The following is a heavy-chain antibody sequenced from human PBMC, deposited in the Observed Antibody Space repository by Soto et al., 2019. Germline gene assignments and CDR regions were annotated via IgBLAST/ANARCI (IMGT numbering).Heavy chain of an antibody. CDR2: ISAYNGNT. J-gene: IGHJ6*03. CDR3: ARSGLHFGELSFATYYYYYMDV. Sequence: ASVKVSCKASGYTFTSYGISWVRQAPGQGLEWMGWISAYNGNTNYAQKLQGRVTMTTDTSTSTAYMELRSLRSDDTAVYYCARSGLHFGELSFATYYYYYMDVWGKGTTVTVSS. V-gene: IGHV1-18*01. D-gene: IGHD3-16*02. CDR1: GYTFTSYG.